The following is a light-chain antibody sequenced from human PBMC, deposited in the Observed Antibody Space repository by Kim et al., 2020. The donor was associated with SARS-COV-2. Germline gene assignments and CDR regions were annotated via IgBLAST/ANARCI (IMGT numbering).Light chain of an antibody. CDR2: DKN. J-gene: IGLJ3*02. CDR1: SIRTYY. Sequence: LGKTVRSTCQGASIRTYYASWYQQKPGQAPVLVIYDKNNRPSGIPDRFSGSSSGDTASLTITWTQAEDEADYDYHYRDSSGIHGGFGGGIQLSVL. V-gene: IGLV3-19*01. CDR3: HYRDSSGIHGG.